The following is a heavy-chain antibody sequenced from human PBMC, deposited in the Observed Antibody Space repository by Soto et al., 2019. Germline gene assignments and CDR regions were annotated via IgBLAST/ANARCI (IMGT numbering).Heavy chain of an antibody. D-gene: IGHD4-4*01. CDR2: IYHSGST. CDR3: ARGMSTVTTYCYCMCV. CDR1: GGSISSSNW. V-gene: IGHV4-4*02. J-gene: IGHJ6*02. Sequence: QVQLQESGPGLVKPSGTLSLTCAVSGGSISSSNWWSWVRQPPGKGLEWIGEIYHSGSTNHNPSLLRLVTTSVDKSKNQFALKLRSVSAANTVVYYCARGMSTVTTYCYCMCVWGQRNTVTVAS.